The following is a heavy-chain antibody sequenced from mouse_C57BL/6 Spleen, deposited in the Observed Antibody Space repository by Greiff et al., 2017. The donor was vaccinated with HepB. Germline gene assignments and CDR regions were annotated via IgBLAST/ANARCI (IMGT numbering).Heavy chain of an antibody. CDR1: GYSITSGYY. D-gene: IGHD4-1*01. CDR2: ISYDGSN. Sequence: EVQLQESGPGLVKPSQSLSLTCSVTGYSITSGYYWNWIRQFPGNKLEWMGYISYDGSNNYNPSLKNRISFTRDTSKNHFFLKLNSVTTEDTATYYCAREAGTSYAMDYWGQGTSVTVAS. J-gene: IGHJ4*01. CDR3: AREAGTSYAMDY. V-gene: IGHV3-6*01.